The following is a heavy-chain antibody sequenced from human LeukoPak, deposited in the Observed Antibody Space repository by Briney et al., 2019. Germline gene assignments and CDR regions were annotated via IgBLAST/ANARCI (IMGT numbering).Heavy chain of an antibody. CDR2: IYPGDSDT. Sequence: GESLKISCKASGYSFTSYWIGWVRQMPGKGLEWMGIIYPGDSDTRYSPSFQGQVTISADKSISTAYLQWSSLKASDTAMYYCARQYYYGSGSSDYYIDVWGKGTTVTVS. CDR3: ARQYYYGSGSSDYYIDV. V-gene: IGHV5-51*01. D-gene: IGHD3-10*01. CDR1: GYSFTSYW. J-gene: IGHJ6*03.